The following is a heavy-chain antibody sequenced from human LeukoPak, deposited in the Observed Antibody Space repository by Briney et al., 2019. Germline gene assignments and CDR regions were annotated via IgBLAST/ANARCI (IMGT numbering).Heavy chain of an antibody. Sequence: SETLSLTCTVSGGSISSSSYYWGWIRQPPGKGLEWIGNIYYSGSTYYNPSLKSRVTISVDTSKNQLSLKLSSVTAADTAVYYCAREGFPFWSGYDYWGQGTLVTVSS. J-gene: IGHJ4*02. D-gene: IGHD3-3*01. CDR2: IYYSGST. V-gene: IGHV4-39*07. CDR1: GGSISSSSYY. CDR3: AREGFPFWSGYDY.